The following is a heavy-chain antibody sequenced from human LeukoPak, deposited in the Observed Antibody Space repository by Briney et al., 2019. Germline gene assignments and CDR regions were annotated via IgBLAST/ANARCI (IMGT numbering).Heavy chain of an antibody. CDR3: AKASPYYDFGYYFDY. J-gene: IGHJ4*02. D-gene: IGHD3-3*01. CDR1: GFTFSNYA. Sequence: GGSLRLSCAASGFTFSNYAMSWVRQAPGKGLEWVSAINDSGGSTYYADSVKGRFTISRDNSKNTLYLQMNSLRAEDTAVYYCAKASPYYDFGYYFDYWGQGTLVTVSS. V-gene: IGHV3-23*01. CDR2: INDSGGST.